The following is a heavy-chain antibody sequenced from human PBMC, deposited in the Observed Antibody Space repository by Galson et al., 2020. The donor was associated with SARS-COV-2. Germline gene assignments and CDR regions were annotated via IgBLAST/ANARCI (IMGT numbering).Heavy chain of an antibody. V-gene: IGHV1-8*01. D-gene: IGHD3-9*01. Sequence: ASVKVSCKASGYTFTSYDINWVRQATGQGLEWMGWMNPNSGNTGYAQKFQGRVTMTRNTSISTAYMELSSLRSEDTAVYYCARVLRYFDWLFRTDYYYYGMDVWGQGTTVTVSS. CDR3: ARVLRYFDWLFRTDYYYYGMDV. CDR2: MNPNSGNT. CDR1: GYTFTSYD. J-gene: IGHJ6*02.